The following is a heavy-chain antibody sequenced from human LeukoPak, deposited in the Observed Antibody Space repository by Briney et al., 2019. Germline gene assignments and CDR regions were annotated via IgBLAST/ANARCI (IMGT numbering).Heavy chain of an antibody. V-gene: IGHV1-69*10. CDR2: IIPILGTA. D-gene: IGHD2-15*01. Sequence: ASVKVSCKASGGTFSSYAISWVRQAPGQGLEWMGGIIPILGTANYAQKFQGRVTITADKSTSTAYMELSSLRSEDTAVYYCAVVVVAAGLDYWGQGTLVTVSS. CDR3: AVVVVAAGLDY. J-gene: IGHJ4*02. CDR1: GGTFSSYA.